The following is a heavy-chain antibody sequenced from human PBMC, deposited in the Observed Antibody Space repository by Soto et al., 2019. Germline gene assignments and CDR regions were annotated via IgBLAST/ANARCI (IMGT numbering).Heavy chain of an antibody. CDR3: ARDLSMDEWLLLLG. CDR2: ISAYNGNT. CDR1: GYTFTSYG. D-gene: IGHD3-9*01. V-gene: IGHV1-18*01. Sequence: QVQLVQSGAEVKKPGASVKVSCKASGYTFTSYGISWVRQAPGQGLEWMGWISAYNGNTNYAQKLQGRVTITTDTYASTAYMELRSLRSDDTAVYYCARDLSMDEWLLLLGWGQGTLVTGSS. J-gene: IGHJ4*02.